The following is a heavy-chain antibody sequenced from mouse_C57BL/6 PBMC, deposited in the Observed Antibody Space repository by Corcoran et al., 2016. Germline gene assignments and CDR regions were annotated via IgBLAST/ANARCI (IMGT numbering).Heavy chain of an antibody. CDR3: SRGDYGSSYYLDY. J-gene: IGHJ2*01. Sequence: EFQPQQSGPELVKPGASVKISCKASGYSFTNYNMNWVKQSNGKSLEWIGVINPNYGTTSYNQKFKGKATLTVDQSSSKAYMQLNSLTSEDSAVYYCSRGDYGSSYYLDYWGQGTTLTVSS. D-gene: IGHD1-1*01. CDR2: INPNYGTT. V-gene: IGHV1-39*01. CDR1: GYSFTNYN.